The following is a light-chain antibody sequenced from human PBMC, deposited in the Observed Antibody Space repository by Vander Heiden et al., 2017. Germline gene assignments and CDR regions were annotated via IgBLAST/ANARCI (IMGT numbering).Light chain of an antibody. CDR2: QGS. CDR1: KLGDKY. J-gene: IGLJ2*01. Sequence: SYELTQPPSVSVSPGQTASIPCSGDKLGDKYACWYQQKPGQSPVLVIYQGSKRPSGIPELFSGSNSGNTAALTISGTQAMDEADYYCQACDSSTVVLGGGTKL. CDR3: QACDSSTVV. V-gene: IGLV3-1*01.